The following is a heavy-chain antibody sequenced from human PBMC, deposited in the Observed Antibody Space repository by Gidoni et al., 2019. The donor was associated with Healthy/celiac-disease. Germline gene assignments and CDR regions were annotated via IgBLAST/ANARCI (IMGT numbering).Heavy chain of an antibody. V-gene: IGHV4-34*01. Sequence: QVQLQQWGAGLLKPSETLSLTSAVHGGSFSGYYWSWIRQPPGKGLEWIGEINHSGSTNYNPSLKRRDTISVDTSKNQFSLKLSSVTAADTAVYYCEGSSGYYYAGYWGQGTLVTVSS. CDR2: INHSGST. J-gene: IGHJ4*02. D-gene: IGHD3-22*01. CDR3: EGSSGYYYAGY. CDR1: GGSFSGYY.